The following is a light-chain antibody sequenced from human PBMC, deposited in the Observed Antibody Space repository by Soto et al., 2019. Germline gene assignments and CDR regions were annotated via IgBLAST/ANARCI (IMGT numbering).Light chain of an antibody. CDR2: DAS. CDR3: QQRSNWPPIT. CDR1: PSVSSY. J-gene: IGKJ5*01. V-gene: IGKV3-11*01. Sequence: EIVLTQSPATLSLSPGERATLSCRASPSVSSYLAWYQQKPGQAPRLLIYDASNRATGIPARFSGSGSGTDFTRTISSLEPEDLAVYYCQQRSNWPPITVGQGTRLEIK.